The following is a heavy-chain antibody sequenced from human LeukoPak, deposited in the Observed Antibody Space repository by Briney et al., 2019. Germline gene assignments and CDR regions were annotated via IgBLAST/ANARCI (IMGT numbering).Heavy chain of an antibody. CDR1: GFTFSNAR. CDR2: IKSKTDGGTT. CDR3: TTVVPAAPPIDY. V-gene: IGHV3-15*01. J-gene: IGHJ4*02. D-gene: IGHD2-2*01. Sequence: GGSLRLSCAASGFTFSNARMSWVRQAPGKGLEWVGRIKSKTDGGTTDYAAPVKGRFTISRDDSKNTLYLQMNSLKTEDTAVYYCTTVVPAAPPIDYWGQGTLVTVSS.